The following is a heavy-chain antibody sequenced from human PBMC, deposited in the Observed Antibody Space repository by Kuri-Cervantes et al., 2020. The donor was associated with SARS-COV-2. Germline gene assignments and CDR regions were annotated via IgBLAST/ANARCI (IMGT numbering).Heavy chain of an antibody. CDR2: IGTAGDP. CDR1: GFTFSSYD. Sequence: GESLKISCAASGFTFSSYDMHWVRQATGKGLEWVSAIGTAGDPYYPGSVKGRFTISRDNSKNTLYLQMNSLRDEDTAVYYCAKGPLTTTEKGANWFDPWGQGTLVTVSS. V-gene: IGHV3-13*05. J-gene: IGHJ5*02. CDR3: AKGPLTTTEKGANWFDP. D-gene: IGHD4-17*01.